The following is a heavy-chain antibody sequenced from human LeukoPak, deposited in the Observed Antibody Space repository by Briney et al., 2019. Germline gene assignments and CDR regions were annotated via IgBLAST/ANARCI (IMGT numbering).Heavy chain of an antibody. V-gene: IGHV1-69*13. Sequence: ASVKVSCKASGYTFTSYGISWVRQAPGQGLEWMGGIIPIFGTANYAQKFQGRVTITADESTSTAYMELSSLRSEDTAVYYCARVTVSWFDPWGQGTLVTVSS. CDR3: ARVTVSWFDP. CDR1: GYTFTSYG. J-gene: IGHJ5*02. D-gene: IGHD1-14*01. CDR2: IIPIFGTA.